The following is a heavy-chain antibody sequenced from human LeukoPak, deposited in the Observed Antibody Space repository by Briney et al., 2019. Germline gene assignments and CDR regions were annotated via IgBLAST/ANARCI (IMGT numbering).Heavy chain of an antibody. D-gene: IGHD3-3*01. V-gene: IGHV1-2*02. CDR1: GYTFTGYY. J-gene: IGHJ3*02. Sequence: ASVKVSCKASGYTFTGYYMHWVRQAPGQGLEWMGWINPNSGGTNYAQKFQGRVTMTRDTSISTAYMELSRLRSDDTAVYYCARVHDFWNGSPRDAFDIWGQGTMVTVSS. CDR2: INPNSGGT. CDR3: ARVHDFWNGSPRDAFDI.